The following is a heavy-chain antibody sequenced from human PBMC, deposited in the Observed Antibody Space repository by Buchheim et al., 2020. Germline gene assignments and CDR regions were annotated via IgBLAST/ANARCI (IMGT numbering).Heavy chain of an antibody. CDR1: GGSTSSSNW. D-gene: IGHD1-26*01. J-gene: IGHJ4*02. CDR3: AREGDSGSYFFDY. Sequence: QVQLQESGPGLVKPSGTLSLTCAVFGGSTSSSNWWSWVRHPPGKGLEWSGVISHSGSTTYNPSLKRRVTISVDKSKNHFSPKLSSETAADTAVYYCAREGDSGSYFFDYWGQGTL. V-gene: IGHV4-4*02. CDR2: ISHSGST.